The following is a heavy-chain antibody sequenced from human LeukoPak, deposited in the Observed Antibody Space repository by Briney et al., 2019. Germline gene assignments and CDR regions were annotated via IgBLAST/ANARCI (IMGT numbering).Heavy chain of an antibody. CDR3: ARTLRQLGSWFDP. Sequence: ASVKVSCKASGYTFTSSYMNWVRQATGQGLEWMGWMNPNSGNTGYAQKFEGRVTMTRSTSISTAYMELSSLRSEDTAVYYCARTLRQLGSWFDPWGQGTLVTVSS. CDR2: MNPNSGNT. V-gene: IGHV1-8*01. J-gene: IGHJ5*02. D-gene: IGHD6-13*01. CDR1: GYTFTSSY.